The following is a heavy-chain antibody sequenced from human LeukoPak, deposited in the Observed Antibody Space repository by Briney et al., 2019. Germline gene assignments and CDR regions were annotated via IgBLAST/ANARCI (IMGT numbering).Heavy chain of an antibody. D-gene: IGHD1-26*01. CDR2: IYPGDSDT. V-gene: IGHV5-51*01. CDR1: GYSFTSYW. CDR3: ASSPREWELSTGYYFDY. J-gene: IGHJ4*02. Sequence: GESLKISCKGSGYSFTSYWIGWVRQMPGKGLEWMGIIYPGDSDTRYSPSFQGQVTISADKSISTAYLQWSSLKASDTAMYYCASSPREWELSTGYYFDYWGQGTLVTVSS.